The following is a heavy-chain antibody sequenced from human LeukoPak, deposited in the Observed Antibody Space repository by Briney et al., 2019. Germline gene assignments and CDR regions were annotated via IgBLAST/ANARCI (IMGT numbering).Heavy chain of an antibody. Sequence: PGGSPRLACAASEFTFSSFAMRWVRQAPGKGLEWVAYIRGGGAGRLYADSVKGRFTVSRDNSKSTLYLQMNSLRVEDTSVYYCAKCAQSYGNDAFDMWGPGTMVTVSS. J-gene: IGHJ3*02. D-gene: IGHD3-16*01. CDR2: IRGGGAGR. V-gene: IGHV3-23*01. CDR1: EFTFSSFA. CDR3: AKCAQSYGNDAFDM.